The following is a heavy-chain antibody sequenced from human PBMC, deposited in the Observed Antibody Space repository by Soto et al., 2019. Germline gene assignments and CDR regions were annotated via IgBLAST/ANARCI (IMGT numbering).Heavy chain of an antibody. CDR1: GYTFTSYA. V-gene: IGHV1-3*01. J-gene: IGHJ6*03. CDR2: INAGNGNT. Sequence: GASVKVSCKASGYTFTSYAMHWVRQAPGQRLEWMGWINAGNGNTKYSQKFQGRVTITRDTSASTAYMELSSLRSEDTAVYYCARDRFYYGSGSYYRAYYYYMDVWGKGTTVTVS. CDR3: ARDRFYYGSGSYYRAYYYYMDV. D-gene: IGHD3-10*01.